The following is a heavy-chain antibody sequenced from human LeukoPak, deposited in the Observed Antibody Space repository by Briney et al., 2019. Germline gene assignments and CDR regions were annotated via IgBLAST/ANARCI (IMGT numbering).Heavy chain of an antibody. CDR2: IYTSGST. D-gene: IGHD1-26*01. Sequence: SQTLSLTCTVSGGSISSGSYYWSWIRQPAGKGLEWIGRIYTSGSTNYNPSLKSRVTISVDTSKNQFSLKLSSVTAADTAVYYCARGRPVGYESLFDYWGQGILVTVSS. J-gene: IGHJ4*02. V-gene: IGHV4-61*02. CDR1: GGSISSGSYY. CDR3: ARGRPVGYESLFDY.